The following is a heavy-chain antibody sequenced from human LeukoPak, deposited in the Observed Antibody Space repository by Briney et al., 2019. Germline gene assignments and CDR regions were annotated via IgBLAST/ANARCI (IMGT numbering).Heavy chain of an antibody. Sequence: SETLSLTCAVYGGSFSGYYWSWIRQPPGKGLEWIGDIIHSGSTNHNPSLKSRVTISVDTSKNQFSLKLSSVTAADTAVYYCARHVWDGYNFLDYWDQGTLVTVSS. CDR2: IIHSGST. D-gene: IGHD5-24*01. CDR1: GGSFSGYY. CDR3: ARHVWDGYNFLDY. J-gene: IGHJ4*02. V-gene: IGHV4-34*12.